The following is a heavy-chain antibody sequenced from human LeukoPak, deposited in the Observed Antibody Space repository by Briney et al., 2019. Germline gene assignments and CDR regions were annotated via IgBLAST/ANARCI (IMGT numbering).Heavy chain of an antibody. CDR1: GFTFSSYS. Sequence: GGSLRLSCTASGFTFSSYSMNWVRQAPGKGLEWVSSISSSSSYIYYADSVKGRFTISRDNAKNSLYLQMNSLRAEDTAVYYCARDQWGYDPFDYWGQGTLVTVSS. CDR2: ISSSSSYI. CDR3: ARDQWGYDPFDY. J-gene: IGHJ4*02. D-gene: IGHD2-15*01. V-gene: IGHV3-21*01.